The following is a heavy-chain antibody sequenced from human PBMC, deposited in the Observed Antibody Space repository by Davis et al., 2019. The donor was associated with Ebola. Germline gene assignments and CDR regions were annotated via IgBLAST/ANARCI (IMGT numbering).Heavy chain of an antibody. J-gene: IGHJ4*02. D-gene: IGHD3/OR15-3a*01. V-gene: IGHV3-64*01. CDR2: ISSNGGST. CDR3: ARDLGMIFGVEFDY. Sequence: GESLKISCAASGFTFSSYAMHWVRQAPGKGLEYVSAISSNGGSTYYANSVKGRFTISRDNAKNSLYLQMNSLRDEDTAVYYCARDLGMIFGVEFDYWGQGTLVTVSS. CDR1: GFTFSSYA.